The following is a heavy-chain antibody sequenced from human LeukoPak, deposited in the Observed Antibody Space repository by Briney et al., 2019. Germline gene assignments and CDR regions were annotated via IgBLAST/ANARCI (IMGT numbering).Heavy chain of an antibody. Sequence: GGSLRLSCAASGFTFRSCELSWVRQAPGKGLEWVANINQDGSEKYYVDSVKGRFTISRDNAKNSLYLQMNSLRAEDTAVYYCARESDSSGFGAFDIWGQGTMVTVSS. CDR2: INQDGSEK. CDR1: GFTFRSCE. J-gene: IGHJ3*02. D-gene: IGHD3-22*01. CDR3: ARESDSSGFGAFDI. V-gene: IGHV3-7*04.